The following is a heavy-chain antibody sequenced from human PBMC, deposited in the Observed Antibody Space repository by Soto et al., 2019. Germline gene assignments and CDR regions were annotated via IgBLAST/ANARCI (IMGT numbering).Heavy chain of an antibody. CDR3: ARARSPGGSRYWYFDI. J-gene: IGHJ2*01. CDR1: GGRLRSYS. D-gene: IGHD3-16*01. CDR2: IIPIFGTA. V-gene: IGHV1-69*06. Sequence: CKDRGGRLRSYSSSWLQQEKGQGLEWMGGIIPIFGTANYAQKFQGRVTITADKSTSTAYMELSSLRSEDTAVYYCARARSPGGSRYWYFDISGRGTLV.